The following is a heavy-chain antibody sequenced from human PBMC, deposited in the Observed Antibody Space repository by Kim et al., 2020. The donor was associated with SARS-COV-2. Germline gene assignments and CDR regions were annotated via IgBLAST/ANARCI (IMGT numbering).Heavy chain of an antibody. J-gene: IGHJ6*02. Sequence: GGSLRLSCAASGFTFSSYWMSWVRQAPGKGLEWVANIKQDGSEKYYVDSVKGRFTISRDNAKNSLYLQMNSLRAEDTAVYYCARGSLEYSSSYYGMDVWGQGTTVTVSS. V-gene: IGHV3-7*01. CDR3: ARGSLEYSSSYYGMDV. CDR1: GFTFSSYW. D-gene: IGHD6-6*01. CDR2: IKQDGSEK.